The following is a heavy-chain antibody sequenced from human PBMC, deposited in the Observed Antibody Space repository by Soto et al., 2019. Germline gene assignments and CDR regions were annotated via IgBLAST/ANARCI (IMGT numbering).Heavy chain of an antibody. J-gene: IGHJ6*02. V-gene: IGHV4-30-2*06. CDR3: ARDYYGMDV. CDR1: GGSISSGGNS. Sequence: SETLSLTCTVSGGSISSGGNSWTWIRQSPGKGLEWIGYTYQSGSAYYNPSLKSRVTISVDRSKNQFSLNLTSVTAADTAVYYCARDYYGMDVWGQGTTVTVFS. CDR2: TYQSGSA.